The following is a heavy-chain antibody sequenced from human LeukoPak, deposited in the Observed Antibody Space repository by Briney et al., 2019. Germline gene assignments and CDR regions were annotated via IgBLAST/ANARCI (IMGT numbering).Heavy chain of an antibody. V-gene: IGHV4-34*01. CDR3: ARGGVAYSSWYADLNWFDP. Sequence: SETLSLTCAVYGGSFSGYYWSWIRQPPGKGLEWIGEINHSGSTNYNPSLKSRVTISVDTSKNQFSLKPSSVTAADTAVYYCARGGVAYSSWYADLNWFDPWGQGTLVTVSS. CDR1: GGSFSGYY. CDR2: INHSGST. J-gene: IGHJ5*02. D-gene: IGHD6-13*01.